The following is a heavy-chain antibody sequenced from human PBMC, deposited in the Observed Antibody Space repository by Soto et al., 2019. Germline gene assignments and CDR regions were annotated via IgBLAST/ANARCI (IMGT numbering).Heavy chain of an antibody. V-gene: IGHV4-30-2*01. Sequence: SWPIAVTRAAFGGRSDMGGYCGTLIRQPAGKGLEWIGYIYHSGSTYSNPSLKRRVTISVDRSKNQFSLKLSSVTAADTAVYFCARGYGGIRSCSAWFESWGKGSLDTVSS. CDR2: IYHSGST. J-gene: IGHJ5*01. CDR1: GGRSDMGGYC. CDR3: ARGYGGIRSCSAWFES. D-gene: IGHD5-12*01.